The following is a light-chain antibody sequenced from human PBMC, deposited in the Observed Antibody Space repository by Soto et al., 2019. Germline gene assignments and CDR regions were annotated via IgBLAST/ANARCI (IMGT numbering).Light chain of an antibody. Sequence: QSVLTQPPSVSGAPGQRVTISCTGSSSNIGAGYDVSWYQQHPGKAPKLMIYEVSNRPSGVSNRFSGSKSGNTASLTISGLQAEDEADYYCSSYTSSSTYVFGTGTKVTVL. V-gene: IGLV2-14*01. J-gene: IGLJ1*01. CDR3: SSYTSSSTYV. CDR1: SSNIGAGYD. CDR2: EVS.